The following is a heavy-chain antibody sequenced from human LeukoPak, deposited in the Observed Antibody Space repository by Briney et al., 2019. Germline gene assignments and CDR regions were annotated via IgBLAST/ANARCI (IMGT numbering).Heavy chain of an antibody. D-gene: IGHD3-22*01. CDR1: GFTFSSYA. J-gene: IGHJ4*02. Sequence: GGSLRLSCAASGFTFSSYAMSWVRQAPGKGLEWVSAISGSGGSTYYADSVKGRFTISRDNSKNTLYLQMNSLRAEDTAVYYFAKVGTDSSGYFFDGDYFDYWGQGTLVTVSS. CDR3: AKVGTDSSGYFFDGDYFDY. V-gene: IGHV3-23*01. CDR2: ISGSGGST.